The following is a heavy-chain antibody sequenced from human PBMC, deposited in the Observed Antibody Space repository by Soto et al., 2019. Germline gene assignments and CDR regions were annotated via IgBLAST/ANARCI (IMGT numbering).Heavy chain of an antibody. V-gene: IGHV3-21*01. CDR1: GFTFSSYS. D-gene: IGHD6-19*01. CDR2: ISSSSSYI. Sequence: EVQLVESGGGLVKPGGSLRLSCAASGFTFSSYSMNWVRQTPGKGLEWVSSISSSSSYIYYADSVKGRFTISSDNAKNSFYRQMNSLRAEDTSVYYCARDQVAGTRSCDLWGRGTLVTVSS. J-gene: IGHJ2*01. CDR3: ARDQVAGTRSCDL.